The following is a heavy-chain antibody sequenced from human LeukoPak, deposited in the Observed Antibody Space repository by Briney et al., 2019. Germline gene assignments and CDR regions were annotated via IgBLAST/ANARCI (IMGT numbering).Heavy chain of an antibody. V-gene: IGHV5-51*01. CDR1: GYSFTSYW. CDR2: IYPGDSDT. Sequence: GESLKISCKGSGYSFTSYWIGWVRQMPGKGQEWMGIIYPGDSDTRYSPSFQGQVTISADKSISTAYLQWSGLKASDTAMYYCARSGPYDYVWGSYRESFDYWGQGTLVTVSS. D-gene: IGHD3-16*02. CDR3: ARSGPYDYVWGSYRESFDY. J-gene: IGHJ4*02.